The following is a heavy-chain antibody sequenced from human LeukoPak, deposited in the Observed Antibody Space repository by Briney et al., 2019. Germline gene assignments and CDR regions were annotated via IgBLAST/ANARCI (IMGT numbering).Heavy chain of an antibody. J-gene: IGHJ4*02. CDR3: VRLRRNTDSSGYYYYYDY. Sequence: GGSLRLSCEASQFSFSSYSFNWVRQAPGQGLEWVSSINKGATHMYYADSMRGRFTVSRDDAKNSLYLQMNSLRAEDTAVYYCVRLRRNTDSSGYYYYYDYWGRGTLVTVSS. D-gene: IGHD3-22*01. CDR1: QFSFSSYS. CDR2: INKGATHM. V-gene: IGHV3-21*01.